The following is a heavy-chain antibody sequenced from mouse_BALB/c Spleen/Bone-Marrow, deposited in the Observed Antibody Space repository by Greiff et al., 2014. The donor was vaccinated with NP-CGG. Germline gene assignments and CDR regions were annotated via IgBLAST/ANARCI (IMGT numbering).Heavy chain of an antibody. CDR3: AREGVDYFDY. V-gene: IGHV1-14*01. Sequence: EVQLQQSGPELVKPGASVKMSCKASGYTFTSYVMHWVKQKPGQGLEWIGYINPYNDGTKYNEKSKGKATLTSDKSSSTAYMELSSLTSEDSAVYYGAREGVDYFDYWGQGTTLTVSS. CDR2: INPYNDGT. CDR1: GYTFTSYV. J-gene: IGHJ2*01.